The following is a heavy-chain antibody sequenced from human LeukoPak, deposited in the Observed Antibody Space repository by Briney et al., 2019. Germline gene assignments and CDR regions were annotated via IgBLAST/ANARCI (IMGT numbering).Heavy chain of an antibody. D-gene: IGHD5-18*01. CDR2: ISGSGGST. J-gene: IGHJ4*02. CDR1: GFTFSSYS. Sequence: PGGSLRLSCAASGFTFSSYSTSWVRQAPGKGLEWVSAISGSGGSTYYADSVKGRFTISRDNSKNTLYLQMNSLRAEDTAVYYCAKKRIQLWSTIDYWGQGTLVTVSS. CDR3: AKKRIQLWSTIDY. V-gene: IGHV3-23*01.